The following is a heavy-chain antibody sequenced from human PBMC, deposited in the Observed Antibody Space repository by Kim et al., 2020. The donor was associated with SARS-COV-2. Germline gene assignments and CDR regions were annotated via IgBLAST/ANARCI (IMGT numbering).Heavy chain of an antibody. CDR2: VYHSGST. J-gene: IGHJ5*02. V-gene: IGHV4-59*11. CDR1: GAYITNHY. D-gene: IGHD2-15*01. Sequence: SETLSLTCTVSGAYITNHYWSWIRQPPGKVLEWIGNVYHSGSTSYNPSLKSRVTMSVETSKRQFSLQLTSVTAADTAIYYCVREGYFDGGSFFFDSWGQG. CDR3: VREGYFDGGSFFFDS.